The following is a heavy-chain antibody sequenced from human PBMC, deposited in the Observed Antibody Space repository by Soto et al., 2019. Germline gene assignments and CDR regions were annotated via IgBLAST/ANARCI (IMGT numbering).Heavy chain of an antibody. J-gene: IGHJ4*02. CDR3: ASMGYHYGSGSYPLDY. V-gene: IGHV4-59*08. Sequence: WTWIRQPPGKGLEWIGFIYNSGSTHYNPSLRSRVTISVDTSKNQFPLKLRSVTAADTAVYYCASMGYHYGSGSYPLDYWGQGTLVTVSS. D-gene: IGHD3-10*01. CDR2: IYNSGST.